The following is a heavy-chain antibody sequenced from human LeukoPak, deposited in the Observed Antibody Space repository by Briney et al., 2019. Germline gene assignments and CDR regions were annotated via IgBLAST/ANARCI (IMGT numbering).Heavy chain of an antibody. Sequence: PSETLSLTCTVSGGSISSYYWSWIRQPPGKGLEWIGYIYYSGSTNYNPSLKSRVTISLDTSKNQFSLKLSSVTAADTAVYYCARDGGGNSPFFDYWGQGTVVTVSS. CDR3: ARDGGGNSPFFDY. J-gene: IGHJ4*02. CDR1: GGSISSYY. D-gene: IGHD4-23*01. V-gene: IGHV4-59*12. CDR2: IYYSGST.